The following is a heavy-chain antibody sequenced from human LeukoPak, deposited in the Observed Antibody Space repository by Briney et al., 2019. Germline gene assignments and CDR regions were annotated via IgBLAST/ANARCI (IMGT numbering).Heavy chain of an antibody. Sequence: SVKVSCKASGYTFSSYAISWVRQAPGQGLEWMGGIIPIFDTGNYAQKFQGRLTITADESTSTAYMELSSLRSVDTAVYYCARTYYYDSSGYYFDYWGQGTLVTVSS. CDR3: ARTYYYDSSGYYFDY. CDR2: IIPIFDTG. J-gene: IGHJ4*02. V-gene: IGHV1-69*01. D-gene: IGHD3-22*01. CDR1: GYTFSSYA.